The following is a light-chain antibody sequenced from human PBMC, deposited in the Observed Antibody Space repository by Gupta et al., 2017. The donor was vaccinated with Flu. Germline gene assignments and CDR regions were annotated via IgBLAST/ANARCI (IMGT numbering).Light chain of an antibody. Sequence: SSNVGGYNYVSWYQHHPGKVPKLIIYAVTERPSGVPARFSGSKSGNTASLTVSGLQAEDEADYFCSSYGGSDNLWVCGGGTKLTVL. V-gene: IGLV2-8*01. CDR3: SSYGGSDNLWV. CDR2: AVT. CDR1: SSNVGGYNY. J-gene: IGLJ3*02.